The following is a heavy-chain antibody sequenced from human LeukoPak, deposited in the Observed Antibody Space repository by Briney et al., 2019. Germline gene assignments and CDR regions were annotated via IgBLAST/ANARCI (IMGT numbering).Heavy chain of an antibody. CDR1: GFTFSRYS. J-gene: IGHJ3*02. CDR2: ITTTSSNM. Sequence: GGSLRLSCAASGFTFSRYSMNWVRRAPGKGLEWVSSITTTSSNMYYADSVKGRFTISRDNAKNSLYLQMNSLRAEDTAVYYCARFETCRSSSCNDAFGIWGQGTMVTVSS. D-gene: IGHD2-2*01. V-gene: IGHV3-21*01. CDR3: ARFETCRSSSCNDAFGI.